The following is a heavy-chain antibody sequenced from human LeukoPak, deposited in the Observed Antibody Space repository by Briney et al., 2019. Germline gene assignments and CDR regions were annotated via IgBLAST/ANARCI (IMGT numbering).Heavy chain of an antibody. CDR2: INTNTGNP. Sequence: ASVKVSCKASGYTFNIYAMRWMRQAPGQGLEWMGWINTNTGNPTYAQGFTGRFVFSLDTSVSMAYLQINSLKAEDTAVYYCARDRGYGDYGNDYWGQGTLVTVSS. CDR3: ARDRGYGDYGNDY. J-gene: IGHJ4*02. CDR1: GYTFNIYA. D-gene: IGHD4-17*01. V-gene: IGHV7-4-1*04.